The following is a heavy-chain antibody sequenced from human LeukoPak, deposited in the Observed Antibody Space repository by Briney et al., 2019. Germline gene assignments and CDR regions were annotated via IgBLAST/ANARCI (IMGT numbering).Heavy chain of an antibody. CDR3: AKDGDGYYGSGSYSDY. Sequence: GGSPRLSCAASGFTFSSYAMSWVRQAPGKGLEWVSAISGSGGSTYYADSVKGRFTISRDNSKNTLYLQMNSLRAEDTAVYYCAKDGDGYYGSGSYSDYWGQGTLITVSS. CDR1: GFTFSSYA. J-gene: IGHJ4*02. CDR2: ISGSGGST. V-gene: IGHV3-23*01. D-gene: IGHD3-10*01.